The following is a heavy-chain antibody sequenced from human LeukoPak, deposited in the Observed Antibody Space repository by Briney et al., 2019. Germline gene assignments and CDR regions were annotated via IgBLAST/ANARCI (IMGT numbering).Heavy chain of an antibody. Sequence: PSETLSITCTVSGGSISGYYWSWIRQPPGKGLEWIGFIYYSGSTSYNPSLKSRVTISVETSKNQFSLKLSSVTAADTAVYYCARYRSSGLDYWGQGTLVTVSS. CDR3: ARYRSSGLDY. J-gene: IGHJ4*02. CDR2: IYYSGST. D-gene: IGHD3-22*01. V-gene: IGHV4-59*08. CDR1: GGSISGYY.